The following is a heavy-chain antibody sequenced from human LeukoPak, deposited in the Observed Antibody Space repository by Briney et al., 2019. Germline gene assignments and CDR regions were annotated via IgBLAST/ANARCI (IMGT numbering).Heavy chain of an antibody. Sequence: SVKVSCKASGGTFSSYAISWVRQAPGQGLEWMGGIIPIFGTANYAQKFQGRVTITADESTSTAYMELSSLRSEDTAVYYCARGPRWLQLGPNFDYWGQGTLVTVSS. D-gene: IGHD5-24*01. CDR2: IIPIFGTA. J-gene: IGHJ4*02. CDR1: GGTFSSYA. CDR3: ARGPRWLQLGPNFDY. V-gene: IGHV1-69*13.